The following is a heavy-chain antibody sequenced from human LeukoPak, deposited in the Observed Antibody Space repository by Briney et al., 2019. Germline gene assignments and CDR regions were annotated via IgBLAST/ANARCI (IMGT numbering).Heavy chain of an antibody. CDR2: ISGSGRST. Sequence: GGSLRLSCAASGFTFSSYAMSWVRQAPGKGLEWVSAISGSGRSTYYADSVKGRFTISRDNSKNTLYLQMNSLRAEDTAVYYCAKAVSSWYYFDYWGQGTLVTVSS. D-gene: IGHD6-13*01. CDR1: GFTFSSYA. CDR3: AKAVSSWYYFDY. J-gene: IGHJ4*02. V-gene: IGHV3-23*01.